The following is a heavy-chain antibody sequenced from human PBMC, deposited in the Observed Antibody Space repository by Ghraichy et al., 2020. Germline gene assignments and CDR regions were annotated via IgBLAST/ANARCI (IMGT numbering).Heavy chain of an antibody. CDR2: INHSGST. CDR1: GGSFSGYY. J-gene: IGHJ3*02. CDR3: ARGYSYGPYTPDI. Sequence: SETLSLTCAVYGGSFSGYYWSWIRQPPGKGLEWIGEINHSGSTNYNPSLKSRVTISVDTSKNQFSLKLSSVTAADTAVYYCARGYSYGPYTPDIWGQGTMVTVSS. V-gene: IGHV4-34*01. D-gene: IGHD5-18*01.